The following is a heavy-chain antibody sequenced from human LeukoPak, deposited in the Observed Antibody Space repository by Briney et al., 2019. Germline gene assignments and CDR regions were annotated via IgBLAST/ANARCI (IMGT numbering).Heavy chain of an antibody. J-gene: IGHJ2*01. CDR1: GYSITSGYY. Sequence: PSETLSHTCAVSGYSITSGYYWGWIRQPPGKGLEWIGSIYHSGSTYYDPSLKSRVTILVDTSKNQFSLRLSSVTAADTAVYYCARKNWDYWYFELWGRGTLVTVSS. CDR3: ARKNWDYWYFEL. CDR2: IYHSGST. V-gene: IGHV4-38-2*01. D-gene: IGHD7-27*01.